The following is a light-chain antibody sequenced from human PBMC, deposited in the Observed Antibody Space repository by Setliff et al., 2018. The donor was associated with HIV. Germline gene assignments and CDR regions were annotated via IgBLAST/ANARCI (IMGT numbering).Light chain of an antibody. CDR1: SSDVGSYNR. J-gene: IGLJ1*01. V-gene: IGLV2-18*02. Sequence: QSALTQPPSVSGSPGQSVTISCTGTSSDVGSYNRVSWDQQPPGTAPKLLISEVNNRPSGVPDRFSGSKSGNTASLTISGLQADDEADYYCCSYAGSYTFYVFGTGTKV. CDR2: EVN. CDR3: CSYAGSYTFYV.